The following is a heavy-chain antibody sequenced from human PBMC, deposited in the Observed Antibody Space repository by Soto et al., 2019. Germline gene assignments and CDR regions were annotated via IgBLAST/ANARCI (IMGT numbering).Heavy chain of an antibody. CDR2: VIPLFRTP. D-gene: IGHD4-4*01. CDR3: ARDNDRLQLGGNYYYFLDV. V-gene: IGHV1-69*12. CDR1: GGTFSSSA. J-gene: IGHJ6*02. Sequence: QVQLVQSGAEMKEPGSSVKVSCKTSGGTFSSSAISWLRQAPGQGLEWMGGVIPLFRTPDYAQKFQGRVTVAADESTSTAYIELSSLISEDTAVYYWARDNDRLQLGGNYYYFLDVWGQGTKITVSS.